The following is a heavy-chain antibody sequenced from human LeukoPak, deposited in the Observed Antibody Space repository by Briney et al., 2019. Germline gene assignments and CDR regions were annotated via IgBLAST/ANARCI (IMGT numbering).Heavy chain of an antibody. Sequence: GGSLRLSCAASGLTFSSYWMHWVRQAPGKGLMWVSRINSDGSRTTYADSVRGRFTISRDNAKSTLYLQMNSLRAEDTAVYYCARVRDDYTYFDCWGQGTLVTVSS. J-gene: IGHJ4*02. CDR2: INSDGSRT. V-gene: IGHV3-74*01. CDR1: GLTFSSYW. CDR3: ARVRDDYTYFDC. D-gene: IGHD4-11*01.